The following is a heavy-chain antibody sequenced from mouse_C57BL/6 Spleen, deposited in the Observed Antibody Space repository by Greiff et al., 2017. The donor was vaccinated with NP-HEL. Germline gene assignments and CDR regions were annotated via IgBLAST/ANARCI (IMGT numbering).Heavy chain of an antibody. CDR3: ASEGNGGFAY. CDR1: GFSLPSYG. CDR2: IWGVGST. Sequence: QVTLKVSGPGLVAPSQSLSITCTVSGFSLPSYGVDWVRQSPGKGLEWLGVIWGVGSTNYNSALKSRLSISKDNSKSQVFLKMNSLQTEDSAMYYCASEGNGGFAYWGQGTLVTVSA. J-gene: IGHJ3*01. V-gene: IGHV2-6*01.